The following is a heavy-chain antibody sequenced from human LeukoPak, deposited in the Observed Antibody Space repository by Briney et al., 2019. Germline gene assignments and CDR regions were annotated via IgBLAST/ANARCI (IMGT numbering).Heavy chain of an antibody. D-gene: IGHD2-21*01. V-gene: IGHV3-23*01. Sequence: GGSLRLSCAASGFTFSSYAMSWVRQAPGKGLEWVSAISGSGGSTYYADSVKGRFTISRDNSKNTVFLQMNSLRAEDTAMYYCARDLGGDYLDYWGQGTLVSVSS. CDR3: ARDLGGDYLDY. CDR1: GFTFSSYA. CDR2: ISGSGGST. J-gene: IGHJ4*02.